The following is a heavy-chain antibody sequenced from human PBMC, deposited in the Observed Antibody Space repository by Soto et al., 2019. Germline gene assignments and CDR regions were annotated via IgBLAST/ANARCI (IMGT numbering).Heavy chain of an antibody. CDR3: ARDREGTSYYDFWSGYYLLGSDYYHYYGMDV. J-gene: IGHJ6*02. Sequence: ASVKVSCKASGYTFTSYGISWVRQAPGQGLEWMGWISAYNGNTNYAQKLQGRVTMTTDTSTSTAYMELRSLRSDDTAVYYCARDREGTSYYDFWSGYYLLGSDYYHYYGMDVWGQGTTGTVSS. D-gene: IGHD3-3*01. CDR1: GYTFTSYG. V-gene: IGHV1-18*01. CDR2: ISAYNGNT.